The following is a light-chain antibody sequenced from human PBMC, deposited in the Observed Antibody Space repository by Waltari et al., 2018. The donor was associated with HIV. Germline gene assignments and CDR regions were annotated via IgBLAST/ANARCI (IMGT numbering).Light chain of an antibody. CDR1: QDIKTW. CDR2: AAS. J-gene: IGKJ4*01. CDR3: QQGDSLPFT. V-gene: IGKV1-12*01. Sequence: DTHLTQSPSSVSASVGYKVTISCRASQDIKTWLAWFQQKPGKAPKLLIYAASTLQSGVPSRFSGGGSGTEFTLTITNLQADDSATYFCQQGDSLPFTFGGGTKVEI.